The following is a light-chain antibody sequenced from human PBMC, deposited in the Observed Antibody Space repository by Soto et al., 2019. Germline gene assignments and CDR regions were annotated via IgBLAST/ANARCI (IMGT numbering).Light chain of an antibody. CDR3: KSYAGSNTYV. CDR1: KNDIGVYDF. CDR2: EVV. V-gene: IGLV2-8*01. J-gene: IGLJ1*01. Sequence: SALTQPPSASGSPGQSVTISCTGTKNDIGVYDFVSWYQHHPGKAPRLIIYEVVQRPSGVPDRFSGSKSGNTASLTVSGLHAADEADYFCKSYAGSNTYVFGSGTKVTVL.